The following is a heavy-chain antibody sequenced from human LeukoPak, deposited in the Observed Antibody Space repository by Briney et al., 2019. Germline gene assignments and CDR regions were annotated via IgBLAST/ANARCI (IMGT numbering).Heavy chain of an antibody. CDR2: IYYTGST. D-gene: IGHD3-22*01. CDR1: GGSVSDYY. V-gene: IGHV4-59*02. J-gene: IGHJ5*02. Sequence: SETLSLTCTVSGGSVSDYYWSWIRQSPGKGLEWIGYIYYTGSTSYNPSLRSRVTMSADTSKNQFSLKLSSVTAADTAVYYCARDDPGYYENWFDPWGQGTLVTVSS. CDR3: ARDDPGYYENWFDP.